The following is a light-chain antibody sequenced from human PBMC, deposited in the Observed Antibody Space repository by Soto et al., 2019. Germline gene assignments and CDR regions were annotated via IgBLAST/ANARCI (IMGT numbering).Light chain of an antibody. V-gene: IGKV3-15*01. J-gene: IGKJ5*01. CDR3: QQYNNWPPIT. CDR2: GAS. Sequence: EIEMTQSPATLSVSPGERATLSCRASQSVSSNLAAYQQKPRQAPRLLIYGASTRATGIPARFSGSGSGTEFTLTISSLQSEDFAVYYCQQYNNWPPITFGQGTRLEIK. CDR1: QSVSSN.